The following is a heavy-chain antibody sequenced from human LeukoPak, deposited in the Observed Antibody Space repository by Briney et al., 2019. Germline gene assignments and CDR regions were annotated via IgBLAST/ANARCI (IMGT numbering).Heavy chain of an antibody. CDR3: ARGGAGNTVDHAYDI. Sequence: PGGSLRLSCAASGFTFSNYDMHWVRQVPGKGLEWVSSIGTIGDTYYPGSVKGRFTISRENAKNSLYLQMNSLRAGDTAVYYCARGGAGNTVDHAYDIWGQGTMVTVSA. D-gene: IGHD2-2*02. CDR1: GFTFSNYD. CDR2: IGTIGDT. J-gene: IGHJ3*02. V-gene: IGHV3-13*01.